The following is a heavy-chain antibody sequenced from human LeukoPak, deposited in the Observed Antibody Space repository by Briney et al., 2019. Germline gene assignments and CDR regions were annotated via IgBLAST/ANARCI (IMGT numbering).Heavy chain of an antibody. J-gene: IGHJ4*02. D-gene: IGHD1-1*01. CDR2: IYYSGST. Sequence: SETLSLTCTVSGGSISSHYWSWIRQPPGKGLEWIGYIYYSGSTNYNPSLKSRVTISVDTSKNQFSLKLSSVTAADTAVYYCARVRFTGTLYFDFWGQGTLVTVSS. CDR3: ARVRFTGTLYFDF. V-gene: IGHV4-59*11. CDR1: GGSISSHY.